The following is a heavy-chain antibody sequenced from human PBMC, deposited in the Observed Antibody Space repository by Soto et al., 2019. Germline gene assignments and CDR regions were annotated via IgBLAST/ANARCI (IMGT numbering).Heavy chain of an antibody. Sequence: QVQLQESGPGLVKPSETLSLTCTVSGGSISSYYWSWIRQPPGKGLEWIGYIYYSGSTKYNPSLKSRVTISVDTSKNQFDLKLSSVTAAYWAVYYCARKAVAVDYWGQGNLVTASS. CDR2: IYYSGST. CDR1: GGSISSYY. CDR3: ARKAVAVDY. V-gene: IGHV4-59*01. J-gene: IGHJ4*02. D-gene: IGHD6-19*01.